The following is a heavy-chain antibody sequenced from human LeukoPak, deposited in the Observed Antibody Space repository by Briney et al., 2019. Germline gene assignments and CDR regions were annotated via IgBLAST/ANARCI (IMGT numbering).Heavy chain of an antibody. Sequence: SETLSLTCAVYGGTFSGYYWSWIRQPPGKGLEWIGEINHSGSTNYNPSLKSRVTISVDTSKNQVSLKLSSMTAADTAVYYCARAPLPYCKNGVCHPRKWFVPCGEGSLVTVSS. CDR1: GGTFSGYY. V-gene: IGHV4-34*01. CDR2: INHSGST. J-gene: IGHJ5*02. D-gene: IGHD2-8*01. CDR3: ARAPLPYCKNGVCHPRKWFVP.